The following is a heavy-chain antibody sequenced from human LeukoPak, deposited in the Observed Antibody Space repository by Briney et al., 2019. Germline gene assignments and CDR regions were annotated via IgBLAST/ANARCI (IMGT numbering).Heavy chain of an antibody. CDR1: GYTFTGYY. J-gene: IGHJ4*02. Sequence: ASVKVSCKASGYTFTGYYMHWVRQAPGQGLEWMGWINPNSGGTNYAQKFQGRFTMTRNTSISTAYMELSSLRFEDTAVYYCARGPFRGYGDYWGQGTLVSVSS. D-gene: IGHD1-1*01. V-gene: IGHV1-2*02. CDR2: INPNSGGT. CDR3: ARGPFRGYGDY.